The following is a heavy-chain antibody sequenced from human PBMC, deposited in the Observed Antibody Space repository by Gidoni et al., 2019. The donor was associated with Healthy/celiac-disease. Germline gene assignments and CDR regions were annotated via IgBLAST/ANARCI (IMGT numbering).Heavy chain of an antibody. CDR3: ARAAPSDYSGSYIAAGY. Sequence: QVQLVQSGAEVTKPGASVKVSCKASGYTFTGYYMHWVRQAPGQGLEWMGWINPNSGGTNYAQKFQGRVTMTRDTSISTAYMELSRLRSDDTAVYYCARAAPSDYSGSYIAAGYWGQGTLVTVSS. D-gene: IGHD1-26*01. CDR2: INPNSGGT. J-gene: IGHJ4*02. CDR1: GYTFTGYY. V-gene: IGHV1-2*02.